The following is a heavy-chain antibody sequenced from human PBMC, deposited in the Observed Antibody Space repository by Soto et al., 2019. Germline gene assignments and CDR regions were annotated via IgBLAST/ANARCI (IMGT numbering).Heavy chain of an antibody. Sequence: QVHLVESGGGVVQPGRSLTLSCAVSGFTFSNFAMYWVRQAPGKGLEWVALVSHDGNNKYYADSVKGRFTVSRDKSKNPLVLVMNSLRTEDTAVYYCARGGFYDSSGYYFTNDFYYWGQGTLVTVSS. CDR3: ARGGFYDSSGYYFTNDFYY. D-gene: IGHD3-22*01. V-gene: IGHV3-30*04. J-gene: IGHJ4*02. CDR2: VSHDGNNK. CDR1: GFTFSNFA.